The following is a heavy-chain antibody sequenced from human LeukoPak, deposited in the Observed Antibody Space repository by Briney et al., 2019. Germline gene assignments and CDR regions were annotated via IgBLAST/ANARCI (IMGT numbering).Heavy chain of an antibody. D-gene: IGHD3-22*01. CDR3: ARDYYDSSGYQYYFDY. CDR1: GFTFSSYS. V-gene: IGHV3-48*01. Sequence: GGSLRLSCAASGFTFSSYSMNWVRQAPGKGLEWVSYISSSSSTIYYADSVKGRFTISRDNAKNSLYLQMNSLRAEDTAVYYCARDYYDSSGYQYYFDYWGQGTLVTVSS. J-gene: IGHJ4*02. CDR2: ISSSSSTI.